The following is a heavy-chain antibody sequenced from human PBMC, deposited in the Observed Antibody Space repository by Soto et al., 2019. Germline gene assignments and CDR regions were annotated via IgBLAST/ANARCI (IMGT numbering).Heavy chain of an antibody. Sequence: ASVKVSCKASGYTFTSYGISWVRQAPGQGLEWMGWISAYNGNTNYAQKLQGRVTMTTDTSTSTAYMELRSLRSDDTAVYYCAREDYDFWSGSEVGKAFDSWAQGTLVTVSS. CDR2: ISAYNGNT. D-gene: IGHD3-3*01. J-gene: IGHJ5*01. CDR1: GYTFTSYG. V-gene: IGHV1-18*01. CDR3: AREDYDFWSGSEVGKAFDS.